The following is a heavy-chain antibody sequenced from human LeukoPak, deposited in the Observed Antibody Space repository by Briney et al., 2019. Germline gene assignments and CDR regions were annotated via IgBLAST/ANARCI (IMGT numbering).Heavy chain of an antibody. Sequence: GGSLRLSCAASGFTFSSYWMSWVRQAPGKGLEWGANIKQDGSEKYYVDSVKGRFTISRDNAKNSLYLQMNSLRAEDTAVYYCARLGAHVGVWAFDIWGQGTMVTVSS. CDR3: ARLGAHVGVWAFDI. D-gene: IGHD3-10*01. V-gene: IGHV3-7*01. J-gene: IGHJ3*02. CDR2: IKQDGSEK. CDR1: GFTFSSYW.